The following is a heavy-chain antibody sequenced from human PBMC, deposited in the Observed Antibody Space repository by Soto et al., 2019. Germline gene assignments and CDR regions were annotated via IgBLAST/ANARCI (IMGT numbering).Heavy chain of an antibody. CDR2: ISGNGDTT. D-gene: IGHD1-26*01. V-gene: IGHV3-23*01. CDR1: GFTLSNYA. J-gene: IGHJ4*02. Sequence: GGSLRLSCAASGFTLSNYAMSWVRQAPGKGLEWVSGISGNGDTTYYADSVKGRFTISRDKSKDTLYLRMNSLRAEDTAVYYCAKDLSPWELSLDYWGKGTRVTVPS. CDR3: AKDLSPWELSLDY.